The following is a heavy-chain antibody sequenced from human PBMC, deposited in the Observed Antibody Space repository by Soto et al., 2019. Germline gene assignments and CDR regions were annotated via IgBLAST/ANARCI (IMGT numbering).Heavy chain of an antibody. D-gene: IGHD5-18*01. CDR1: GYTFTSYG. J-gene: IGHJ4*02. CDR3: ARVGYSYGSRGLDS. Sequence: GASVKVSCKASGYTFTSYGINWVRQAPGQGLEWMGWISGYDGNTNYAQKLQGRVTMTTETSTSTAYMELRSLRSDDTAVYYCARVGYSYGSRGLDSWGQGTLVTVPQ. V-gene: IGHV1-18*04. CDR2: ISGYDGNT.